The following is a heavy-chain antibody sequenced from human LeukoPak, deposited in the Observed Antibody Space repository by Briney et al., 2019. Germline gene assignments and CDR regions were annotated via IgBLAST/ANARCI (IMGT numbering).Heavy chain of an antibody. Sequence: GGSLRLSCAVSGFTLTNYAVHWVRQAPGKGLEWLAVMSNDGKNKYFADSVKGRFSVSRDISRDTLYLQMGGLRAEDTAVYYCAREGHSDLLTGYSPVEYYYYYMDVWGKGTTVAVSS. CDR2: MSNDGKNK. V-gene: IGHV3-30*04. J-gene: IGHJ6*03. CDR1: GFTLTNYA. CDR3: AREGHSDLLTGYSPVEYYYYYMDV. D-gene: IGHD3-9*01.